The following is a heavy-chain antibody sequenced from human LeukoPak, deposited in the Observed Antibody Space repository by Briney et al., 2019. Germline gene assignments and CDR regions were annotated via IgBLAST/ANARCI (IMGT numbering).Heavy chain of an antibody. CDR2: IYYSGST. CDR1: GGSISSSSYY. Sequence: SETLSLTCTVSGGSISSSSYYWGWIRQPPGKGLEWIGSIYYSGSTYYNPSLKSRVIISVDTSKNQFSLKLSSVTAADTAVYYCARDQIGSWYVHYYYYMDVWGKGTTVTISS. J-gene: IGHJ6*03. D-gene: IGHD6-13*01. CDR3: ARDQIGSWYVHYYYYMDV. V-gene: IGHV4-39*07.